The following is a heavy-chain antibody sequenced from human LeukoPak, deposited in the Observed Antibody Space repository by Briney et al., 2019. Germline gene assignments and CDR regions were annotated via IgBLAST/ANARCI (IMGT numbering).Heavy chain of an antibody. D-gene: IGHD5-18*01. CDR3: ARGYSYGWFDFDY. Sequence: VASVKVSCKASGGTFSSYAISWVRQAPGQGLEWMGGIIPIFGTANYAQKFQGRVTITTDESTSTAYMELSSLRSEDTAVYYCARGYSYGWFDFDYWGQGTLVTVPS. J-gene: IGHJ4*02. V-gene: IGHV1-69*05. CDR1: GGTFSSYA. CDR2: IIPIFGTA.